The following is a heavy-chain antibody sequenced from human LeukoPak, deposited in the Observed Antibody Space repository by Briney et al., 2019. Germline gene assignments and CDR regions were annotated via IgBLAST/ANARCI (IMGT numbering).Heavy chain of an antibody. CDR2: IYYSGST. CDR1: GGYISSYY. Sequence: SETLSLTCTVSGGYISSYYWSLIRQPPGKGLGWIGYIYYSGSTNYNPSLKSRVTISVDTSKNQFSLKLSSVTAADTAVYYCARDEGLGDFDYWGQGTLVTVSS. CDR3: ARDEGLGDFDY. D-gene: IGHD3/OR15-3a*01. J-gene: IGHJ4*02. V-gene: IGHV4-59*01.